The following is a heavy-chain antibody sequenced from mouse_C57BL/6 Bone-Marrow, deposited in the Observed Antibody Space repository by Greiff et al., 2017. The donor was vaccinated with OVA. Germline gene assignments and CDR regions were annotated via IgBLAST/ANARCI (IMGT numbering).Heavy chain of an antibody. V-gene: IGHV1-64*01. Sequence: QVQLKQPGAELVKPGASVKLSCKASGYTFTNYWMHWVKQRPGQGLEWIGMIHPNSGSTNYNEKFKSKATLTVVKSSSTAYMQLSSLKSDDSAVYYGARWWTYYYGSSPAWFAYWGQGTLVTVSA. CDR2: IHPNSGST. CDR1: GYTFTNYW. D-gene: IGHD1-1*01. CDR3: ARWWTYYYGSSPAWFAY. J-gene: IGHJ3*01.